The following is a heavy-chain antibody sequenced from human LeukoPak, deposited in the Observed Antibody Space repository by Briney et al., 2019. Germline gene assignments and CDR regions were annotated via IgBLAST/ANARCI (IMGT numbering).Heavy chain of an antibody. D-gene: IGHD5-18*01. CDR1: GFTFSSYG. CDR3: AKDGYSYGLVYYFDY. V-gene: IGHV3-30*02. J-gene: IGHJ4*02. CDR2: IRYDGSNK. Sequence: GGSLRLSCAASGFTFSSYGMHWVRQAPGKGLEWVAFIRYDGSNKYYADSVKGRFTISRDNSKNTLYLQMNSLRPEDTAVYYCAKDGYSYGLVYYFDYWGQGTLVTVSS.